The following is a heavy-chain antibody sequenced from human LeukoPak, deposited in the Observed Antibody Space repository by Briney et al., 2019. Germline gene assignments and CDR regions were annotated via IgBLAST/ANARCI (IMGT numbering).Heavy chain of an antibody. CDR1: GFTFSSYW. J-gene: IGHJ4*02. CDR3: ARDREPYCTGGTCYSTGDY. D-gene: IGHD2-15*01. Sequence: PGGSLRLSCAASGFTFSSYWMHWVRQAPGKGLEWVANIKQDGSDKYYVDSVKGRFTVSRDNAKNSLYLQMNSLRAEDTAVYYCARDREPYCTGGTCYSTGDYWGQGTLVTVSS. V-gene: IGHV3-7*01. CDR2: IKQDGSDK.